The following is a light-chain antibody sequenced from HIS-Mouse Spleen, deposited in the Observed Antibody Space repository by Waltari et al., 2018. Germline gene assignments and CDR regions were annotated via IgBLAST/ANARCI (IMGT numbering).Light chain of an antibody. V-gene: IGLV6-57*04. CDR1: SCSIASNY. CDR2: EDN. Sequence: NFMLTQPHSVSESPGKTVTISCTRSSCSIASNYVQWYQQRPGSAPTTVIYEDNQRPSGVPDRFSGSIDSSSNSASLTISGLKTEDEDDYYCQSYDSSNLVFGGGTKLTVL. J-gene: IGLJ3*02. CDR3: QSYDSSNLV.